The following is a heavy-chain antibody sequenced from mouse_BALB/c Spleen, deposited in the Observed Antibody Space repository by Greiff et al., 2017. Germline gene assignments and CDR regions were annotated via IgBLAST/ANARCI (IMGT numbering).Heavy chain of an antibody. CDR3: TRLTGTGVCAY. V-gene: IGHV6-6*02. CDR1: GFTFSNYW. CDR2: IRLKSNNYAT. Sequence: DVKLEESGGGLVQPGGSMKLSCVASGFTFSNYWMNWVRQSPEKGLEWVAEIRLKSNNYATHYAESVKGRFTISRDDSKSSVYLQMNNLRAEDTGIYYCTRLTGTGVCAYWGQGTLVTVSA. D-gene: IGHD4-1*01. J-gene: IGHJ3*01.